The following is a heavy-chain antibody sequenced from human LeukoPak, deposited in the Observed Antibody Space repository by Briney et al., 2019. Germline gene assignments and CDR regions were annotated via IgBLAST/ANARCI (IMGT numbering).Heavy chain of an antibody. CDR1: GFPFDVQT. J-gene: IGHJ4*02. D-gene: IGHD1-26*01. CDR3: AKGGATRGRFEN. CDR2: MKEDGSEI. V-gene: IGHV3-7*01. Sequence: GGSLRLSCAASGFPFDVQTMSWVRQAPGQGLDWVASMKEDGSEIYYVDSVKGPFTISRDNPKNSLYLQMNSLTGEDTAVYYCAKGGATRGRFENWGPGTLVIVSS.